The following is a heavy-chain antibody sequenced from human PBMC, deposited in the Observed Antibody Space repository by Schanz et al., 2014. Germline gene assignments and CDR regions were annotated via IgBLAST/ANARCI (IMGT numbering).Heavy chain of an antibody. CDR2: ISHDGSKK. Sequence: QVQLVESGGGVVQPGRSLRLSCAASGFTFRRHAMHWVRQAPGKGLEWGAVISHDGSKKYYADSVKGRFTISRDNSKNTLCLQMSSLRAEDTAVYYCARDGDFDYWGQGTLXTVSS. CDR3: ARDGDFDY. CDR1: GFTFRRHA. J-gene: IGHJ4*02. V-gene: IGHV3-30*07.